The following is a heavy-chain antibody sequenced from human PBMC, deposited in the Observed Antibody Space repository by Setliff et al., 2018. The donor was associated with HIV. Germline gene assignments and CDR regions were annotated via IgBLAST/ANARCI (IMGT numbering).Heavy chain of an antibody. CDR2: IKPDGSEK. CDR3: GSRGYFVKAD. Sequence: GGSLRLSCAASGFTFSTFWMSWVRQAPGKGLEWVANIKPDGSEKYYVDSVKGRFTISRDNTENSLYLQMNNLRVDDTAIYCAGSRGYFVKADWGQGTLVTVSS. V-gene: IGHV3-7*03. CDR1: GFTFSTFW. J-gene: IGHJ4*02. D-gene: IGHD3-22*01.